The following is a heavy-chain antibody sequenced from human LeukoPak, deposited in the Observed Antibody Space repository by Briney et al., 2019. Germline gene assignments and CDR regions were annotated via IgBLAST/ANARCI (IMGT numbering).Heavy chain of an antibody. CDR3: ARGFYSSGWYGYFQH. Sequence: ASVKVSCKTSGYTFTGYYIHWVRQAPGQGLEWMGVINPSGGSTSYAQKFQGRVTMTRDTSTSTVYMELSSLRSEDTAVYYCARGFYSSGWYGYFQHWGQGTLVTVSS. CDR1: GYTFTGYY. J-gene: IGHJ1*01. D-gene: IGHD6-19*01. CDR2: INPSGGST. V-gene: IGHV1-46*01.